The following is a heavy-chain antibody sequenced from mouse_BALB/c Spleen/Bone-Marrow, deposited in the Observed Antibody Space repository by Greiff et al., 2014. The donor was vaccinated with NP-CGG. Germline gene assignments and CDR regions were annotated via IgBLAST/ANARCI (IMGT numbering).Heavy chain of an antibody. D-gene: IGHD4-1*01. CDR1: GFSLTDYG. CDR2: IWGAGIT. J-gene: IGHJ2*01. Sequence: VKVEESGPGLVAPSQSLSITCTVSGFSLTDYGVSWIRQPPGKGLEWLGVIWGAGITYYNSALKSRLSISKDNSKSQVFLKMNSLQTDDTAMYYCAKLTWDEGDYWGQGTTLTVSS. V-gene: IGHV2-6-5*01. CDR3: AKLTWDEGDY.